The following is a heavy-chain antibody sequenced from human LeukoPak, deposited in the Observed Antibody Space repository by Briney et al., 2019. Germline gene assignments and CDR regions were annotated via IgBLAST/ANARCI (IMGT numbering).Heavy chain of an antibody. V-gene: IGHV3-23*01. CDR1: GFTFSAYA. CDR2: ISGSGDNT. D-gene: IGHD4-11*01. CDR3: AKDLHDYGNYVGWFDS. Sequence: PGGSLRLSCEASGFTFSAYAMTWVRQAPGKGLEWVSAISGSGDNTYYADSVKGRFTISRDQSKTTLFLQMNSLRAEDTAVYYCAKDLHDYGNYVGWFDSWGQGTLVTVSS. J-gene: IGHJ5*01.